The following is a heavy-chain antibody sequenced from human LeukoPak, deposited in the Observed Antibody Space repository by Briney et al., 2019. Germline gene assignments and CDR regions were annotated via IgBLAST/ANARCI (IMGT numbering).Heavy chain of an antibody. CDR3: ARKDPRDAFDI. CDR2: ISSSSSYI. D-gene: IGHD2-15*01. CDR1: GFTFSGYS. Sequence: GGSLRLSCAASGFTFSGYSMSWVRQAPGKGLEWVSSISSSSSYIYYADSVKGRFTISRGNAKNSLYLQMNSLRAEDTAVYYCARKDPRDAFDIWGQGTMVTVSS. J-gene: IGHJ3*02. V-gene: IGHV3-21*01.